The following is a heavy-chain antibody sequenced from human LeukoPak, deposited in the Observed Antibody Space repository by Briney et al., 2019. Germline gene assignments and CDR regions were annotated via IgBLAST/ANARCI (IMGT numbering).Heavy chain of an antibody. J-gene: IGHJ4*02. Sequence: ASVKVSCKASGGTFTNNAVSWVRQAPGQGLGWMGGIIPILGTPNYAQKFQGRLTITTDETTSTAYMELSRLRSDDTAVYYCARDYGDYTRYYFDYWGQGTLVTVSS. D-gene: IGHD4-17*01. CDR3: ARDYGDYTRYYFDY. V-gene: IGHV1-69*05. CDR2: IIPILGTP. CDR1: GGTFTNNA.